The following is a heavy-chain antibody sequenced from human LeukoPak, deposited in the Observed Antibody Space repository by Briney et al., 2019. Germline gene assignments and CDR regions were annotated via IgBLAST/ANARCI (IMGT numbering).Heavy chain of an antibody. CDR1: GGTFSSYA. CDR3: ARGHYGDYNATVDY. J-gene: IGHJ4*02. CDR2: IIPIFGTA. V-gene: IGHV1-69*13. D-gene: IGHD4-17*01. Sequence: ASVKVSCKASGGTFSSYAISWVRQAPGQGLEWMGGIIPIFGTANYAQKFQGRVTITADESTSTAYMELSSLRSEDTAVYYCARGHYGDYNATVDYWGQGTLVTVSS.